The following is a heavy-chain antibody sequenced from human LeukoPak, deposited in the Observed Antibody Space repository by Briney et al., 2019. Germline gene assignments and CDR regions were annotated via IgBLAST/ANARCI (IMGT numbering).Heavy chain of an antibody. D-gene: IGHD4/OR15-4a*01. CDR2: IKSKVDGETT. CDR1: RFTFSNAW. V-gene: IGHV3-15*01. Sequence: PGGSLRLSCAASRFTFSNAWMNWVRQAPGKGLEWVGRIKSKVDGETTDYAAPVKGRFTISRDDSNNMVYLQMNSLKIEDTAVYYCAIDEPNYAPYDFDYWGLGTLVTVSS. J-gene: IGHJ4*02. CDR3: AIDEPNYAPYDFDY.